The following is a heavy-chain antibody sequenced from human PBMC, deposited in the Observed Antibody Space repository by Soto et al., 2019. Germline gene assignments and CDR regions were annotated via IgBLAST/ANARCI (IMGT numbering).Heavy chain of an antibody. J-gene: IGHJ3*01. CDR3: VKVFYSILSGFDV. CDR2: ISYDASNQ. V-gene: IGHV3-30*18. D-gene: IGHD2-21*01. Sequence: QVQLVESGGGVVQPGGSLRLSCAASGFTFTDYAMHWVRQTPGKGLEWVALISYDASNQYYGDSVKGRFTISRDNSKNTGSLQMNSPRVEDTAVYYCVKVFYSILSGFDVWGPGTTVTVSS. CDR1: GFTFTDYA.